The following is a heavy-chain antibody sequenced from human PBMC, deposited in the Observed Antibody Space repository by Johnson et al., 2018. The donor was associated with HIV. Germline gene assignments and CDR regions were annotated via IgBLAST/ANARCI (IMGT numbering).Heavy chain of an antibody. CDR2: ISYDGRNK. CDR3: ARPDYVILTGAFDS. V-gene: IGHV3-30*03. J-gene: IGHJ3*02. CDR1: GFTFNIYG. Sequence: QVQLVESAGGVVQPGRSLRLSCAASGFTFNIYGMHWVRQAPGKGLEWVATISYDGRNKFYADSVKGRFTISRDNSKNRLYLQMNSLRVEDTAVYYCARPDYVILTGAFDSWGQGTMVTVAS. D-gene: IGHD3-9*01.